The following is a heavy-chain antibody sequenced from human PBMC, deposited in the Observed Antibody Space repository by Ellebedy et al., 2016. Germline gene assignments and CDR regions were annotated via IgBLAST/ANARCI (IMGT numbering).Heavy chain of an antibody. CDR2: INPNSGGT. D-gene: IGHD6-6*01. V-gene: IGHV1-2*02. CDR3: ARDRPDSSSDAFDI. Sequence: ASVKVSCXASGYTFTGYYMHWVRQAPGQGLEWMGWINPNSGGTNYAQKFQGRVTMTRDTSISTAYMELSRLRSDDTAVYYCARDRPDSSSDAFDIWGQGTMVTVSS. CDR1: GYTFTGYY. J-gene: IGHJ3*02.